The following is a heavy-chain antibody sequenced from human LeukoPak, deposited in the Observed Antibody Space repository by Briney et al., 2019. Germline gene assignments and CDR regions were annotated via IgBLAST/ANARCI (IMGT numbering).Heavy chain of an antibody. D-gene: IGHD1-26*01. CDR1: GGSISSYY. CDR3: ARGVNSGYFDY. V-gene: IGHV4-59*01. J-gene: IGHJ4*02. CDR2: IYYSGST. Sequence: SETLSLTCTVSGGSISSYYWSWIRQPPGKGLEWIGYIYYSGSTNYNPSLKSRVTISVDMSKNQFSLKLRSVTAADTAVYYCARGVNSGYFDYCGQGTLVTVSS.